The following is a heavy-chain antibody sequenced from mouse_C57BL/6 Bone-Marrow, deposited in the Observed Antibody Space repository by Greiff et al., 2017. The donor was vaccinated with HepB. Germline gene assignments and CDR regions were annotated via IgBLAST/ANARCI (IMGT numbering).Heavy chain of an antibody. D-gene: IGHD2-1*01. J-gene: IGHJ4*01. V-gene: IGHV14-4*01. Sequence: VQLKESGAELVRPGASVKLSCTASGFNIKDAYMHWVKQRPEQGLEWIGWIDPENGDTEYASKFQGKATITADTSSNTAYLQLSSLTSEDTAVYYCTSTLMDYWGQGTSVTVSS. CDR2: IDPENGDT. CDR1: GFNIKDAY. CDR3: TSTLMDY.